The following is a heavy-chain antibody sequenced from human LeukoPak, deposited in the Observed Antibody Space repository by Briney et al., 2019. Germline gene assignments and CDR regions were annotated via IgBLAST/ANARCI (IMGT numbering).Heavy chain of an antibody. V-gene: IGHV3-7*01. J-gene: IGHJ5*02. CDR1: GFTFSSYW. CDR3: TRVGLAYCGGDCYSSWFDP. Sequence: GGSLRLSCAAPGFTFSSYWMSWVRQAPGKGLEWVANIKQDGSEKYYVDSVKGRFTISRDNAKNSLYLQMNSLRAEDTAVYYCTRVGLAYCGGDCYSSWFDPWGQGTLVTVSS. CDR2: IKQDGSEK. D-gene: IGHD2-21*02.